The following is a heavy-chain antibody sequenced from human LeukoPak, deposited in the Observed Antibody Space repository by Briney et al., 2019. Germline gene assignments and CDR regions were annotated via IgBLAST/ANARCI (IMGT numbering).Heavy chain of an antibody. CDR2: ISGSGGST. CDR1: GLTFSSYA. D-gene: IGHD1-1*01. Sequence: GGSLRLSCAASGLTFSSYAMSWVRQAPGKGLEWVSAISGSGGSTYFADSVKGRFTISRDNSKNTLYLQMNSLRAEDTAVYYCAREVQLERQGTFDYWGQGTLVTVSS. CDR3: AREVQLERQGTFDY. J-gene: IGHJ4*02. V-gene: IGHV3-23*01.